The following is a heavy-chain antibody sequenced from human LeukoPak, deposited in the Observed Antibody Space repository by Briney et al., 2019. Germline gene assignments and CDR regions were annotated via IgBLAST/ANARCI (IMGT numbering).Heavy chain of an antibody. D-gene: IGHD1-7*01. CDR1: GYTFTSYG. Sequence: ASVKVSCKASGYTFTSYGISWVRQAPGQGLEWMGWISAYNGNTNYAQKLQGRVSMTTDTSTSTAYMELRSLRSDDTAVYYCARDGLTGTTGDWFDPWGQGTLVTVSS. J-gene: IGHJ5*02. CDR3: ARDGLTGTTGDWFDP. V-gene: IGHV1-18*01. CDR2: ISAYNGNT.